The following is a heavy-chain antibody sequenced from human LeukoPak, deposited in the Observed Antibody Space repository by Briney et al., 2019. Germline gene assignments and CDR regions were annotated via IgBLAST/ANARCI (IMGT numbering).Heavy chain of an antibody. D-gene: IGHD6-13*01. Sequence: SETLSLTCTVSGGSISSGDYYWSWIRQPPGKGLEWIGYIYYSGSTYYNPSLKSRVTMSVDTSKNQFSLKLSSVTAADTAVYHCARDKRIAAAGTWFDPWGQGTLVTVSS. CDR2: IYYSGST. CDR3: ARDKRIAAAGTWFDP. J-gene: IGHJ5*02. CDR1: GGSISSGDYY. V-gene: IGHV4-30-4*01.